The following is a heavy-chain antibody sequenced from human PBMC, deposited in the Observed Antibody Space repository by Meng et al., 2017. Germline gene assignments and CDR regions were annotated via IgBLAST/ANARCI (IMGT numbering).Heavy chain of an antibody. CDR2: INPSGGST. CDR3: ASSSGWGDPVYDY. CDR1: GYTFTSYY. V-gene: IGHV1-46*01. D-gene: IGHD2-21*01. Sequence: QVQLVQSGAEVKKPGASVKVSCKATGYTFTSYYMHWVRQAPGQGLEWMGIINPSGGSTSYAQKFQGRVTMTRDTSTSTVYMELSSLRSEDTAVYYCASSSGWGDPVYDYWGQGTLVTVSS. J-gene: IGHJ4*02.